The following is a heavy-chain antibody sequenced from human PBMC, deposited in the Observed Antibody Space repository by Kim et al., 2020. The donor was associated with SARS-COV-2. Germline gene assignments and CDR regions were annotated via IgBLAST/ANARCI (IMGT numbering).Heavy chain of an antibody. D-gene: IGHD3-10*01. V-gene: IGHV4-59*01. CDR2: VSYSGST. Sequence: SETLSLTCTVCGGSISTYSWSWIRQPPGKGLECIGYVSYSGSTNYSPSLKSRVIISIVTSKNQFSLTLRSVTVAETAVYYCARVARSSGSYRVKYYLMD. J-gene: IGHJ6*01. CDR1: GGSISTYS. CDR3: ARVARSSGSYRVKYYLMD.